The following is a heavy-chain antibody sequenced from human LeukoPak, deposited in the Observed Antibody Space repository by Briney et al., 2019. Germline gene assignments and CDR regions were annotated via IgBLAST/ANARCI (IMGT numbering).Heavy chain of an antibody. D-gene: IGHD3-9*01. J-gene: IGHJ4*02. CDR3: TRSSAGYYPDF. CDR2: IRSKVNRYAT. CDR1: GFSFSGSA. Sequence: PGGSLRLSCAASGFSFSGSAMHWVRQASGKGLEWVGRIRSKVNRYATAYSASVKGRFTISRDDSQNTAYLQMNSLKTEDTAVYYCTRSSAGYYPDFWGQGTLVTVSS. V-gene: IGHV3-73*01.